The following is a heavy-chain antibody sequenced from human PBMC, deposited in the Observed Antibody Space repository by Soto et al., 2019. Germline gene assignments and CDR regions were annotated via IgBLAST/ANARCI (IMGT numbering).Heavy chain of an antibody. D-gene: IGHD3-10*01. CDR2: ISAYNGNT. Sequence: VQLVQSGAEVKKPGASVKVSCKASGYTFTSYGISWVRQAPGQGLEWMGWISAYNGNTNYAQKLQGRVTMTTDTSTSTAYMELRSLRSDDTAVYYCASFNYYGSGSYGSLSDWYGMDVWGQGTTVTVSS. CDR3: ASFNYYGSGSYGSLSDWYGMDV. J-gene: IGHJ6*02. CDR1: GYTFTSYG. V-gene: IGHV1-18*01.